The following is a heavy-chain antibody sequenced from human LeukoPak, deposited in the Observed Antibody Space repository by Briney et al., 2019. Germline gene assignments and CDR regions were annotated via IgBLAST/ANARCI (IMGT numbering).Heavy chain of an antibody. CDR2: ISSSGSTI. CDR1: GFTLSSYE. CDR3: ARLGVFHGYAFDI. V-gene: IGHV3-48*03. J-gene: IGHJ3*02. Sequence: GSLRLSCAASGFTLSSYEMNWVRQAPGKGLEWVSYISSSGSTIYYADSVKGRFTISRDNAKNSLYLQMNSLRAEDTAVYYCARLGVFHGYAFDIWGQGTMVTVSS. D-gene: IGHD3-3*01.